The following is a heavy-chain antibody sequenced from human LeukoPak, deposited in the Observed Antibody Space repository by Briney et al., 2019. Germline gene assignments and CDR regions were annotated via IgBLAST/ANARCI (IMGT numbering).Heavy chain of an antibody. V-gene: IGHV3-21*01. Sequence: PGGSLGLSCAASGFTVSSNYMSWVRQAPGKGLEWVSSISSSSSYIYYADSVKGRFTISRDNAKNSLYLQMNSLRAEDTAVYYCAGADDAFDIWAKGQWSPSLQ. CDR1: GFTVSSNY. CDR3: AGADDAFDI. CDR2: ISSSSSYI. J-gene: IGHJ3*02.